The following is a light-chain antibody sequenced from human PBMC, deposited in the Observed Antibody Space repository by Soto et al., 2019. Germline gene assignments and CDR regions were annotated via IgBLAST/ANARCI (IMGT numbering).Light chain of an antibody. Sequence: DHLMTQSPSFLSPSVGDIATITCRASQSISTWVAWYQQKPGKAPKLPIYKTSSLESGVPSRFTASGSGTEFPLTISGLQPEDFASYYCQQYNTYFSLTFGGGTEVDI. CDR1: QSISTW. CDR2: KTS. V-gene: IGKV1-5*03. J-gene: IGKJ4*01. CDR3: QQYNTYFSLT.